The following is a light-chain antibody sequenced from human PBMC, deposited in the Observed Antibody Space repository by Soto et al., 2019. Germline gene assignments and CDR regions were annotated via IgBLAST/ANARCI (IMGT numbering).Light chain of an antibody. J-gene: IGKJ5*01. V-gene: IGKV3-20*01. CDR2: GAS. CDR3: QQYGSSPPIT. CDR1: QSVSSSY. Sequence: EIVLTQSPGTLSLSPGERATLSCRASQSVSSSYLAWYQQKPGQAPRLLIYGASSRATGIPDRFSGSGSGPDCPLTISRLEPEDFAVYYCQQYGSSPPITFGQGTRLEIK.